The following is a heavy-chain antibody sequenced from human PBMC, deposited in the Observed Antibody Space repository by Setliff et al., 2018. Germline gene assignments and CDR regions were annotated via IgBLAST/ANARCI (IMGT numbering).Heavy chain of an antibody. Sequence: GGSLRLSCAASGFTFSTYRMHWVRQAPGKGLEWVAVIWVDGVKKYHANSVKGRFTISGDNSKNTLYLQMNSLRTEDTAVYYCARTCSGSGCYAGLESWGQGTPVTVSS. V-gene: IGHV3-33*08. CDR1: GFTFSTYR. CDR3: ARTCSGSGCYAGLES. J-gene: IGHJ4*02. D-gene: IGHD2-15*01. CDR2: IWVDGVKK.